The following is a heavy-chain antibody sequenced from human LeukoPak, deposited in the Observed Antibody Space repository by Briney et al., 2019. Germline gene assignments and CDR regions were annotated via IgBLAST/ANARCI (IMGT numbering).Heavy chain of an antibody. J-gene: IGHJ4*02. V-gene: IGHV4-59*01. D-gene: IGHD6-13*01. CDR3: ARVIAAAGDYFDY. CDR1: GGSISSYY. CDR2: IYYSGST. Sequence: SETLSLTCTVSGGSISSYYWSWIRQPPGKGLEWIGYIYYSGSTNYSPSLKSRVTISVDTSKNQFSLKLSSVTAADTAVYYCARVIAAAGDYFDYWGQGTLVTVSS.